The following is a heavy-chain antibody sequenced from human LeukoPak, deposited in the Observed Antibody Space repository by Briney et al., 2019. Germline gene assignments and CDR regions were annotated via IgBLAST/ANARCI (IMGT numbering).Heavy chain of an antibody. J-gene: IGHJ3*02. Sequence: SVKVSCKTSGFSFTRSAMQWVRQARGQRLEWIGWIVVGSGNTNYAEKLQERVTFTRDMSTSTAYMELSSLRSEDTAVYYCAADSSTQNSASLLAFDIWAKGQWSPSLQ. CDR2: IVVGSGNT. CDR1: GFSFTRSA. V-gene: IGHV1-58*02. CDR3: AADSSTQNSASLLAFDI. D-gene: IGHD1-26*01.